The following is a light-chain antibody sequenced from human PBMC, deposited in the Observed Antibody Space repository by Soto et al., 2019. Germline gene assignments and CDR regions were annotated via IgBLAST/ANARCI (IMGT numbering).Light chain of an antibody. J-gene: IGKJ4*01. CDR2: AAS. CDR3: QQSYGPPLT. V-gene: IGKV1-39*01. CDR1: QSISDY. Sequence: DIQMTQSPSSLSASVGDRVTVTCRASQSISDYLNWYQQKPGKAPKLLIYAASSLQSGVPSRFSGSESGTDFTLTISSLQPEDFATYYCQQSYGPPLTFGGGTKVEIK.